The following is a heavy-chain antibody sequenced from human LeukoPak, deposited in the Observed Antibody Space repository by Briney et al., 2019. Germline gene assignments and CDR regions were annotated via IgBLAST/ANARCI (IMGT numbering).Heavy chain of an antibody. CDR1: GGSISSSSYY. Sequence: SETLSLTCTVSGGSISSSSYYWGWIRQPPGKGLEWIGSIYYSGSTYYNPSLKSRVIISVDTSKNQFSLKLSSVTAADTAVYYCARHRIVVVVPAAIGWHFDYWGQGTLVTVSS. CDR3: ARHRIVVVVPAAIGWHFDY. V-gene: IGHV4-39*01. CDR2: IYYSGST. J-gene: IGHJ4*02. D-gene: IGHD2-2*01.